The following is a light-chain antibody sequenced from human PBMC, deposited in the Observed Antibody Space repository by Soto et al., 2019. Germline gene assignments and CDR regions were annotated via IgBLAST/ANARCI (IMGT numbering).Light chain of an antibody. CDR3: QQRSNWPPT. V-gene: IGKV3-11*01. Sequence: EIELTQSPATLSLSPGEGATLSCRASQSVSSYLAWYQQKPGQAPRLLIYDASNRAAGIPARFSGSGSGTDFTLTISSLEPEDIALYYYQQRSNWPPTFGQGTKVEI. J-gene: IGKJ1*01. CDR1: QSVSSY. CDR2: DAS.